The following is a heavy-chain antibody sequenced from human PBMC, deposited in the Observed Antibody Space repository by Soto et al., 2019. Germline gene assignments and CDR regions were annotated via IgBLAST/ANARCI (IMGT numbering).Heavy chain of an antibody. J-gene: IGHJ6*02. CDR2: INPNSGGT. D-gene: IGHD2-2*01. Sequence: QVQLVQSGAEVKKPGASVKVSCKASGYTFTGYYMHWVRQAPGQGLEWMGWINPNSGGTNYAQKFQGRVTMTRDTSLSTAYMELSRLRSDDTAVYYCARVIYCSSTSCYYYYGMDVWGQGTTVTVSS. CDR3: ARVIYCSSTSCYYYYGMDV. V-gene: IGHV1-2*02. CDR1: GYTFTGYY.